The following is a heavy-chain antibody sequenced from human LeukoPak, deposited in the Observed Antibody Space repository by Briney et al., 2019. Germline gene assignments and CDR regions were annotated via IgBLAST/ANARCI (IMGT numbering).Heavy chain of an antibody. Sequence: ASVKVSCKASGCTFTAYYIHWVRQAPGQGLEWMGWINPNSGDTNYAQKFRDRVTMARDTSVTAAYMELSSLGSDDTAVYYCARDRESYSSGSYFIWGQGSLITVSS. CDR3: ARDRESYSSGSYFI. J-gene: IGHJ4*02. CDR2: INPNSGDT. V-gene: IGHV1-2*02. CDR1: GCTFTAYY. D-gene: IGHD3-10*01.